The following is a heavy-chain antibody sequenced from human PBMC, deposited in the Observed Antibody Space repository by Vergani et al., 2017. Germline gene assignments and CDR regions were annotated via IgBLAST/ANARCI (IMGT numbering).Heavy chain of an antibody. D-gene: IGHD2-15*01. CDR1: GFTFNSCG. J-gene: IGHJ4*02. CDR2: IRSDESRR. Sequence: VQLVESGGGLVKPGGSLRLSCAASGFTFNSCGMHWVRQAPGKGLEWVASIRSDESRRYYGDSMEGPFTISRDNSKNTLYLQMKSLRPEDTAVYYCAKEGGGYCSGGTCYPEYWGQGTLVIVSS. V-gene: IGHV3-30*02. CDR3: AKEGGGYCSGGTCYPEY.